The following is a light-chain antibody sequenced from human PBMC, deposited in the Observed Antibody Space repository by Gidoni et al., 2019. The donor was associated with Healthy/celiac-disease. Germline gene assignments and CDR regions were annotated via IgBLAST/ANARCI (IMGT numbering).Light chain of an antibody. CDR3: QQYGSTRPLYT. Sequence: EIVLTPSPGPLSLSPGARATLSCRASQCVSSSNIAWYQQKPGQAPRLLIYGASSRATGIPDRFSGSGSGTDFTLTISRLEPEDFEVYYCQQYGSTRPLYTFGQGTKLEIK. CDR1: QCVSSSN. V-gene: IGKV3-20*01. J-gene: IGKJ2*01. CDR2: GAS.